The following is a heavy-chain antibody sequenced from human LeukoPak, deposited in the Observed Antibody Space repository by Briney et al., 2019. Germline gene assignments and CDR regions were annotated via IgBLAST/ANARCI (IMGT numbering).Heavy chain of an antibody. CDR2: IYYSGST. V-gene: IGHV4-31*03. Sequence: SETLSLTCTVSGGSISSGGYYWSWIRQHPGKGLEWIGYIYYSGSTHYNPSLKSRVTMSVDTSKNQFSLKLSSVTAADTAVYYCARGDSEGYFDYWGQGTLVTVSS. D-gene: IGHD3-3*01. CDR1: GGSISSGGYY. J-gene: IGHJ4*02. CDR3: ARGDSEGYFDY.